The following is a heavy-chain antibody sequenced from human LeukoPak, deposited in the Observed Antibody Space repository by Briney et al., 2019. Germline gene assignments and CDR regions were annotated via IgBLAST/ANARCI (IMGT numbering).Heavy chain of an antibody. CDR2: ITPSSDDT. CDR1: GYTFTSYG. Sequence: ASVKVSCKTSGYTFTSYGISWVRQAPGQGLEWMGCITPSSDDTNYGQKFQGRVTMTRDTSINTAYMELSRLRSDDTAMYYCARGIAARWFDFWGQGTLVTVSS. V-gene: IGHV1-2*02. J-gene: IGHJ4*02. CDR3: ARGIAARWFDF. D-gene: IGHD6-6*01.